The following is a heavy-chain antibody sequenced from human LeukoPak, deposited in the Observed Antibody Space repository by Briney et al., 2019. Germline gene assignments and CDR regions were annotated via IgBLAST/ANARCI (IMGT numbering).Heavy chain of an antibody. J-gene: IGHJ5*02. Sequence: PGGSLRLSCAASGFTVSSNYMSWVRQAPGKGLEWVSVIYSGGSTYYADSVKGRFTISRDNSKNTLYLQMNSLRAEDTAVYYCARMSSSWYTGAGDWFDPWGQRTMVTVSS. CDR1: GFTVSSNY. CDR2: IYSGGST. V-gene: IGHV3-53*01. CDR3: ARMSSSWYTGAGDWFDP. D-gene: IGHD6-13*01.